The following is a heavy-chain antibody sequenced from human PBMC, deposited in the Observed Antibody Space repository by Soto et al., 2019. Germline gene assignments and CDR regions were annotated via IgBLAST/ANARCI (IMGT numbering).Heavy chain of an antibody. Sequence: ASVKVSCKASGYTFTRSGISWVRRAPGQGLEWMGWISTYNGDTNYAQTFQGRVTMTTDTSTSTAYMELRSLRSDDTAVYYCAREGVAPYYYYGMDVWGQGTPVTVSS. D-gene: IGHD5-12*01. CDR2: ISTYNGDT. CDR1: GYTFTRSG. V-gene: IGHV1-18*01. J-gene: IGHJ6*02. CDR3: AREGVAPYYYYGMDV.